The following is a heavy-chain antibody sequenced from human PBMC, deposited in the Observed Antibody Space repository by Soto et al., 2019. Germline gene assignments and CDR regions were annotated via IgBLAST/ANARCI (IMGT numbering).Heavy chain of an antibody. Sequence: GGSLRLSCAASGFTFSSYSMNWVRQAPGKGLEWVSSISSSSYIYYADSVKGRFTISRDNAKNSLYLQMNSLRAEDTAVYYCASHVVVPAAISWFDPWGQGTLVTVSS. CDR1: GFTFSSYS. J-gene: IGHJ5*02. V-gene: IGHV3-21*01. CDR2: ISSSSYI. D-gene: IGHD2-2*02. CDR3: ASHVVVPAAISWFDP.